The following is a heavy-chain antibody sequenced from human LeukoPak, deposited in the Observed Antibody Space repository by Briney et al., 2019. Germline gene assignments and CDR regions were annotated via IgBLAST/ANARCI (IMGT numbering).Heavy chain of an antibody. V-gene: IGHV4-59*01. D-gene: IGHD6-13*01. CDR3: ARAAAAAPAEYFQH. CDR1: GGSISSYY. CDR2: IYYSGST. J-gene: IGHJ1*01. Sequence: SETLSLTCTVSGGSISSYYWSWIRQPPGVGLEWIGYIYYSGSTNYNPSLKSRVTISVDTSKNQFSLKLSSVTAADTAVYYCARAAAAAPAEYFQHWGQGTLVTVSS.